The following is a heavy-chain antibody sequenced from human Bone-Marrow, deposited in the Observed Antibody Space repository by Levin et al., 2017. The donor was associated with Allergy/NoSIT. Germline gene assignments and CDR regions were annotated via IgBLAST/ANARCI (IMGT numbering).Heavy chain of an antibody. CDR2: VYYTGST. D-gene: IGHD3-10*01. J-gene: IGHJ4*02. V-gene: IGHV4-39*01. Sequence: SQTPSLTCSVSGGSISSSTYSWGWIRQPPGKGLEWIGNVYYTGSTHHNPSLKSRVTISADTSKNQFSLKLSSVTAADTAVYYCARAPYYGPARPYQSDYWGQGTLVTVSS. CDR3: ARAPYYGPARPYQSDY. CDR1: GGSISSSTYS.